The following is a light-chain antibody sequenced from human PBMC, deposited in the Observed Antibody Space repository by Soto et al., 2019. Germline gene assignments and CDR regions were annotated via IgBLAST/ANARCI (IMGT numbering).Light chain of an antibody. V-gene: IGKV1-39*01. J-gene: IGKJ2*01. Sequence: IQMTQSPSSLSASEGDRVTITCRASQSVDAYLHWFQQKPGKPPKLLIYAASTLQSGVPSRFSGSGSETDFTLTISSLQPEDFATYYCQQSHSARYPFGQGTKVEIK. CDR3: QQSHSARYP. CDR1: QSVDAY. CDR2: AAS.